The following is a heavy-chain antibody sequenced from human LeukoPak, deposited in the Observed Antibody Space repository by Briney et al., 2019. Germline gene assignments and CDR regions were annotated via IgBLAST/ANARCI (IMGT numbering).Heavy chain of an antibody. Sequence: PGGSLRLSCAASGFTFSSYAMSWVRQAPGKGLEWVSAISGSGGSTYYADSVKGRFTISRDNSKSTLYLQMNSLRAEDTAVYYCAKDPPYYDFWSGYYHWGQGTLVTVSS. CDR2: ISGSGGST. J-gene: IGHJ4*02. CDR3: AKDPPYYDFWSGYYH. D-gene: IGHD3-3*01. V-gene: IGHV3-23*01. CDR1: GFTFSSYA.